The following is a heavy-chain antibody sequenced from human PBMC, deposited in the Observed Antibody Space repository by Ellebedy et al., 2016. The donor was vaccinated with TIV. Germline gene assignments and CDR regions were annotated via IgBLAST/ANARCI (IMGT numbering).Heavy chain of an antibody. CDR3: ATPVNGPRRYYYGMDV. CDR2: IIPIFGTA. Sequence: SVKVSXXTSGGNFMKYAASWVRQAPGQGPECMGGIIPIFGTANYAQKFQGRVTITADESTSTVYLQLSILRSEDTAVYYCATPVNGPRRYYYGMDVWGQGTTVTVSS. J-gene: IGHJ6*02. D-gene: IGHD2-8*01. V-gene: IGHV1-69*13. CDR1: GGNFMKYA.